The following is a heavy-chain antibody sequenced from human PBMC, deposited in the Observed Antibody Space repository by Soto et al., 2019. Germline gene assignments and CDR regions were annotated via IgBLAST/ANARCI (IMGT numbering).Heavy chain of an antibody. V-gene: IGHV3-23*01. CDR3: AKERALENQTPYGMDV. D-gene: IGHD6-6*01. CDR2: ISGRGDHK. Sequence: EMQLLESGGGLGQPGGSLRLSCVASPVTVYNFAAMTWVRQAPESGLEWVSTISGRGDHKFYEDSVKGRFTISRDNSKNRVYLQMDGLRVEETAVSDCAKERALENQTPYGMDVWGQGTTVTV. CDR1: PVTVYNFAA. J-gene: IGHJ6*02.